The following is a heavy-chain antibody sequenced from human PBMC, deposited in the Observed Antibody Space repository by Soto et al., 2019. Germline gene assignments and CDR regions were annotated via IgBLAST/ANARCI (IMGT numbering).Heavy chain of an antibody. CDR2: ISGSGGST. J-gene: IGHJ4*02. V-gene: IGHV3-23*01. D-gene: IGHD2-2*01. CDR1: GFTFSTYA. CDR3: ATHQSEYCSTTSCYIDY. Sequence: PGGSLRLSCAASGFTFSTYAMSWVRQAPGKGLEWVSTISGSGGSTYYADSVKGRFTISRDNSKSTLYPQMNSLRAEDTAVYYCATHQSEYCSTTSCYIDYWSQGTLVTVSS.